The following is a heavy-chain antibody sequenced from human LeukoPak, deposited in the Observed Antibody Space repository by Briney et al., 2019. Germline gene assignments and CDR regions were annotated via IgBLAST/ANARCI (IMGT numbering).Heavy chain of an antibody. CDR2: ISYDGSNK. CDR3: AKDYGGNWDYYYYMDV. CDR1: GFTFSSYG. D-gene: IGHD4-23*01. V-gene: IGHV3-30*18. Sequence: PGGSLRLSCAASGFTFSSYGMHWVRQAPGEGLEWVAVISYDGSNKYYADSVKGRFTISRDNSKNTLYLQMNSLRAEDTAVYYCAKDYGGNWDYYYYMDVWGKGTTVTVSS. J-gene: IGHJ6*03.